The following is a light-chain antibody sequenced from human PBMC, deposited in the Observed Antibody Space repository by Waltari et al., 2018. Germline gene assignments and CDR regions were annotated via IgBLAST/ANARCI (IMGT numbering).Light chain of an antibody. CDR2: WAS. J-gene: IGKJ2*01. V-gene: IGKV4-1*01. CDR3: QQYYSTPQT. Sequence: DIVMTQSPDSLAVSLGERATIHCQSSRSVLYSSNNKNYLAWYQQKPGQPPKLLIYWASTRESGVPDRFSGSGSGTDFTLTISSLQAEDVAVYYCQQYYSTPQTFGQGTKLEIK. CDR1: RSVLYSSNNKNY.